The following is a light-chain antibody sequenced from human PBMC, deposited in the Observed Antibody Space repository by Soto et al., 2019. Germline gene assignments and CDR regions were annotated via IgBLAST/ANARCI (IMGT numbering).Light chain of an antibody. V-gene: IGKV3-20*01. J-gene: IGKJ1*01. CDR2: DAS. CDR3: QQYNNWSPWT. Sequence: EIVLTQSPGTLSLSPGERATLSCRASQSVSSSYLAWYQQKPGQAPRLLIYDASSRATGIPDRFSGSGSGTEFTLTISSLQSEDFALYYCQQYNNWSPWTFGQGTKVDI. CDR1: QSVSSSY.